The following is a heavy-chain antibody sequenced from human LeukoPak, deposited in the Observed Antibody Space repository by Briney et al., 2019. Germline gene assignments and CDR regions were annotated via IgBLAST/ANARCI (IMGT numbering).Heavy chain of an antibody. CDR3: AKDPYGSGSFLDY. Sequence: GRSLRLSCAASGFTFDDYAMHWVRQAPGKGLEWVSGISWNNGRIAYADSVKGRFTISRDNSKNTLYLEMNSLRDEDTAVYFCAKDPYGSGSFLDYWGQGTLVTVSS. CDR1: GFTFDDYA. CDR2: ISWNNGRI. D-gene: IGHD3-10*01. J-gene: IGHJ4*02. V-gene: IGHV3-9*01.